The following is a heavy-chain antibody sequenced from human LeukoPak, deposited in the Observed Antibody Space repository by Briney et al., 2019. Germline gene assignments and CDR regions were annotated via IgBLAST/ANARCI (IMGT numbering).Heavy chain of an antibody. CDR1: GFTFRNYD. D-gene: IGHD2-8*02. CDR3: TRGLREYCTRVSCPFDY. CDR2: IGTVADT. V-gene: IGHV3-13*01. J-gene: IGHJ4*02. Sequence: GGSLRLSCAASGFTFRNYDIHWVRQAPGKGLEWVSGIGTVADTFYAGSVKGRFTISRENDKNSVYLQMNSLRAEDTAVYYCTRGLREYCTRVSCPFDYWGQGILVTVYS.